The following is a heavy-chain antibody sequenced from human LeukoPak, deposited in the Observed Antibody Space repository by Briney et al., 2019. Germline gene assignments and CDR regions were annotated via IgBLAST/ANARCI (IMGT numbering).Heavy chain of an antibody. CDR1: GGSYSGYY. J-gene: IGHJ2*01. D-gene: IGHD1-7*01. V-gene: IGHV4-34*01. Sequence: SETLSLTCAVYGGSYSGYYWSWIRQPPGKGLEWVGEIHYSGATYYKPSLRSRATILGDTSKNQISLKLTSVTAADTALYYCARGRPGTGNYNFDLWGRGTLVTVSS. CDR3: ARGRPGTGNYNFDL. CDR2: IHYSGAT.